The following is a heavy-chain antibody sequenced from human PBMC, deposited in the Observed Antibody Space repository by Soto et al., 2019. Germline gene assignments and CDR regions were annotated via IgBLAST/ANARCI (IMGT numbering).Heavy chain of an antibody. CDR2: VRYTGST. J-gene: IGHJ4*02. Sequence: QVQLQESGPGLVKPSETLSLTCTVSGGSLSPYYWTWIRQSPGKGLEWFGYVRYTGSTNYNPSLRGRVTISVDTSRNQFTLTLSSVTAADKAVYYCARHSNLWWFDYWGQGTLVTVSS. CDR3: ARHSNLWWFDY. D-gene: IGHD2-8*02. CDR1: GGSLSPYY. V-gene: IGHV4-59*08.